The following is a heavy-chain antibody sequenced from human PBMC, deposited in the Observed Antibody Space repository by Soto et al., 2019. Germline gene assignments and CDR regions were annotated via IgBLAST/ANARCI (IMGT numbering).Heavy chain of an antibody. CDR1: GGSFSGYY. CDR3: ARGLVIRRPDEKSSRTGRISMVRGYFDY. D-gene: IGHD3-10*01. V-gene: IGHV4-34*01. CDR2: INHSGST. Sequence: SETLSLTCAVYGGSFSGYYWSWIRQPPGKGLEWIGEINHSGSTNYNPSLKSRVTISVDTSKNQFSLKLSSVTAADTAVYYCARGLVIRRPDEKSSRTGRISMVRGYFDYWGQGTLVTVSS. J-gene: IGHJ4*02.